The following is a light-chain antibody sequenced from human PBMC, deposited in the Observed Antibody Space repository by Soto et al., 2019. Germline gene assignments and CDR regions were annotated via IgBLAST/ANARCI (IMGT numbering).Light chain of an antibody. CDR2: EGS. V-gene: IGLV2-23*01. Sequence: QSALTQPASVSGSPGQSITISCTGTSSDVGSSNLVSWYQQHPGKAPKLIIYEGSRRPSGVSGRFSGSKSGSTASLTISGLQAEDEADYYCCSFAGSTNFYVFGTGTKVTVL. J-gene: IGLJ1*01. CDR1: SSDVGSSNL. CDR3: CSFAGSTNFYV.